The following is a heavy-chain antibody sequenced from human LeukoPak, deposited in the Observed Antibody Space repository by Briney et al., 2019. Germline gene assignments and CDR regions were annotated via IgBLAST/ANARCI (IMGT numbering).Heavy chain of an antibody. CDR3: ARCMVLSQGWCNWFDP. D-gene: IGHD6-13*01. V-gene: IGHV3-23*01. CDR2: IRIGGGGT. CDR1: GFALSTYG. Sequence: GGSLRVSCAAAGFALSTYGMSWVRQAPSKGLYWVSSIRIGGGGTFYADSVKGRFTISRDNSENTLHLQMNNLRVEDTARYFCARCMVLSQGWCNWFDPWGQGTLVTVSS. J-gene: IGHJ5*02.